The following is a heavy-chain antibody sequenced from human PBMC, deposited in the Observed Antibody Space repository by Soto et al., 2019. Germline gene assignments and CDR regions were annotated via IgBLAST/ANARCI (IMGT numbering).Heavy chain of an antibody. D-gene: IGHD3-22*01. CDR3: ATRTYDSSGFYTYYYYGMDV. V-gene: IGHV1-69*02. CDR2: IIPILGIA. J-gene: IGHJ6*02. CDR1: GGTFSSYT. Sequence: SVKVSCKASGGTFSSYTISWVRQAPGQGLEWLGRIIPILGIANYAQKFQGRVTITADKSTSTAYMELSSLRSEDTAVYYCATRTYDSSGFYTYYYYGMDVRGQGTTVTVSS.